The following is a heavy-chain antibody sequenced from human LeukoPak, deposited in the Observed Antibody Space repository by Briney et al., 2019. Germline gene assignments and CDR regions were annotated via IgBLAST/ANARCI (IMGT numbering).Heavy chain of an antibody. CDR1: GGSISSYY. Sequence: SETLSLTCTVSGGSISSYYWSWIRQPPGKGLEWIGYIYYSGSTNYNPSLKSRVTISVDTSKNQFSLKLSSVTAADTAVYYCARHIRGYPHNHYGMDVWGLGTTVTVSS. J-gene: IGHJ6*02. V-gene: IGHV4-59*08. D-gene: IGHD3-3*02. CDR2: IYYSGST. CDR3: ARHIRGYPHNHYGMDV.